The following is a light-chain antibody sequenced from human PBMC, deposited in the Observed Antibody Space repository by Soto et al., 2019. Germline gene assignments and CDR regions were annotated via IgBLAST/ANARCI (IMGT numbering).Light chain of an antibody. J-gene: IGLJ3*02. Sequence: NFMLTQPHSVSESPGKTVTISCTRSSGSIASNFVQWYHQRPRSSPSTVIYEDDQRPSGVPDRFSGSIDSSSNSSSLTIAVLTKEDAADYYCQYSTSTIRVFGGGTKLTVL. CDR2: EDD. CDR3: QYSTSTIRV. CDR1: SGSIASNF. V-gene: IGLV6-57*01.